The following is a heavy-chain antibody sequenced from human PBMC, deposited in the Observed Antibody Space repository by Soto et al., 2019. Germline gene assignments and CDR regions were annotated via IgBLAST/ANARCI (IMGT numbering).Heavy chain of an antibody. V-gene: IGHV3-15*07. Sequence: GGSLRLSCAASGFTFSNAWMNWVRQAPGKGLEWVGRIKSKTDGGTTDYAAPVKGRFTISRDDSKNTLYLQMNSLKTEDTAVYYCTSNSSGYYGYYFDYWGQGTLVTVSS. CDR3: TSNSSGYYGYYFDY. CDR1: GFTFSNAW. CDR2: IKSKTDGGTT. D-gene: IGHD3-22*01. J-gene: IGHJ4*02.